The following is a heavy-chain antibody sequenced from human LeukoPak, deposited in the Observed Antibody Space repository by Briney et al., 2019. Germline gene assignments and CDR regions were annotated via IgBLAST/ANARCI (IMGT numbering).Heavy chain of an antibody. CDR2: ISGDGGST. CDR1: GFTFSSYS. V-gene: IGHV3-43*02. Sequence: PGGSLRLSCAASGFTFSSYSMNWVRQAPGKGLEWVSLISGDGGSTYYADSVKGRFTISRDNRKNSLSLQMNSLKTEDTALYYCAKDAYRSGWYYFDYWGQGTLVTVSS. D-gene: IGHD6-19*01. CDR3: AKDAYRSGWYYFDY. J-gene: IGHJ4*02.